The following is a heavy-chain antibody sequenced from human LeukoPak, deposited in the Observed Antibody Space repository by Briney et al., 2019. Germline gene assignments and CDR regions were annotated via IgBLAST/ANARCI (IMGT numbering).Heavy chain of an antibody. CDR2: IIPIFGTA. V-gene: IGHV1-69*01. J-gene: IGHJ5*02. Sequence: SVKVSCKASGGTFSSYAISWVRQAPGQGLEWMGGIIPIFGTANYAQKFQGRVTITADESTSTAYMELSSLRSEDTAVYYCARALTPIVVVPAAPPGWFDPWGQGTLVTVSS. CDR1: GGTFSSYA. D-gene: IGHD2-2*01. CDR3: ARALTPIVVVPAAPPGWFDP.